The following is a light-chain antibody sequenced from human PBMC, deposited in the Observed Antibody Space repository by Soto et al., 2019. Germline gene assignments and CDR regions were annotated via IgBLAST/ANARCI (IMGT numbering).Light chain of an antibody. J-gene: IGKJ4*01. CDR2: DAS. V-gene: IGKV1-39*01. CDR1: QNIDTY. Sequence: DIEMAQSPSSLSASVGDRVTITCRASQNIDTYLNWYQQKAGKAPKLLIYDASSLQPGFPSRFSGSGSGTDFTLTITALQPEDIATYYCQQSYSSLLLTFGGGTKAEIK. CDR3: QQSYSSLLLT.